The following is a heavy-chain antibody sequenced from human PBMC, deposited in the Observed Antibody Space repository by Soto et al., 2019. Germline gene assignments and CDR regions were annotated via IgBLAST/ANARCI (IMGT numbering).Heavy chain of an antibody. CDR1: GFTFSNYW. Sequence: EVQLVESGGGLVQPGGSLRLSCVASGFTFSNYWMGWVRQAPGKGLEWVANMKQDGSEKYYLDSVKGRFTISRDNAKNSLFLQMNSLRAEDTAVYYCAKSLGYSSSWGDYFDYWGQGTLVTVSS. CDR2: MKQDGSEK. V-gene: IGHV3-7*03. CDR3: AKSLGYSSSWGDYFDY. J-gene: IGHJ4*02. D-gene: IGHD6-13*01.